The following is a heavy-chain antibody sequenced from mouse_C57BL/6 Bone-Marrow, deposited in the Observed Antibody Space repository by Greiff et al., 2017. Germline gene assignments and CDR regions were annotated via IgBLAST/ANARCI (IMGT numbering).Heavy chain of an antibody. D-gene: IGHD1-1*01. J-gene: IGHJ4*01. CDR1: GFTFSSYA. Sequence: EVMLVESGGGLVKPGGSLKLSCAASGFTFSSYAMSWVRQTPEKRLEWVATISDGGSYTYYPDNVKGRFTISRDNAKNNLYLQMSQLKSEDTAMYYCASSFFYYAMDYWGQGTSVTVSS. V-gene: IGHV5-4*03. CDR2: ISDGGSYT. CDR3: ASSFFYYAMDY.